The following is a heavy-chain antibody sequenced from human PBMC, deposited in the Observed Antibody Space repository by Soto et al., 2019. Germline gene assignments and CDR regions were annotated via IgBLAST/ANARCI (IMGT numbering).Heavy chain of an antibody. CDR3: ARGRYGDY. V-gene: IGHV1-18*01. CDR1: GYDFTTYG. D-gene: IGHD1-1*01. J-gene: IGHJ4*02. Sequence: QVHLVQSGAEVKKPGASVKVSCKGSGYDFTTYGITWVRQAPGQGLEWMAWISAHNGNTDYAQKLQGRVTVTRDTPTSTAYMELRSRRSDDTAMYYCARGRYGDYWGQGALVTVSS. CDR2: ISAHNGNT.